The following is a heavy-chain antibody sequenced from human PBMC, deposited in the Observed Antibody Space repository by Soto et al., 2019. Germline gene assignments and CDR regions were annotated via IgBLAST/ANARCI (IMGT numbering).Heavy chain of an antibody. D-gene: IGHD2-2*01. CDR2: IWYDGSNK. J-gene: IGHJ4*03. CDR1: GFPFSSYG. Sequence: PGGSQRLSCAASGFPFSSYGMHWVRQAPGKGLEWVAVIWYDGSNKYYADSVKGRFTISRDNAKNSLYLQMNSLRAEDTAVYYCAREIVVARGASYFDYWG. CDR3: AREIVVARGASYFDY. V-gene: IGHV3-33*01.